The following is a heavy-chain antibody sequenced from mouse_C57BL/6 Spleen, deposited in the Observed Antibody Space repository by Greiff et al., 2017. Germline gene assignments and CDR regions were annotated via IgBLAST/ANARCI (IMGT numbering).Heavy chain of an antibody. V-gene: IGHV15-2*01. D-gene: IGHD1-1*01. CDR1: DSEVFPIAY. CDR3: ARPGGYYGSSYWYFDV. J-gene: IGHJ1*03. CDR2: ILPSIGRT. Sequence: QVQLKESGSELRSPGSSVKLSCKDFDSEVFPIAYMSWVRQKPGHGFEWIGGILPSIGRTIYGEKFEDKATLDSDTLSNTAYLELNSLTSEDSAIYYCARPGGYYGSSYWYFDVWGTGTTVTVSS.